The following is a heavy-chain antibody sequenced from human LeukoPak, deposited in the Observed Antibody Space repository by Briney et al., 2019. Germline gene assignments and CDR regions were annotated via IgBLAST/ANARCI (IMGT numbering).Heavy chain of an antibody. CDR3: AKDLGPKVFDY. J-gene: IGHJ4*02. Sequence: GGSLRLSCTVSGFTFSNHAIHWVRQAPGKGLEWVAVISYDGSDKYYADSVKGRFTISRDNSKNTVYMQMNGLRADDTAVYFCAKDLGPKVFDYWGQGTLVTVSS. V-gene: IGHV3-30*18. CDR2: ISYDGSDK. CDR1: GFTFSNHA.